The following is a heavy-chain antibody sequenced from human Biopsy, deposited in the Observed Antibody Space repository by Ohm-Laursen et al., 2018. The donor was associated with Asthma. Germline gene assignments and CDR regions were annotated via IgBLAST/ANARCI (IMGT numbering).Heavy chain of an antibody. CDR2: INYSGST. J-gene: IGHJ4*02. V-gene: IGHV4-31*03. Sequence: SQTLSLTCTVSGGSLSSGPYYWSWVRQHPGKGLEWIGYINYSGSTFYSPSLESRVTVSVDTSKNQFSLKLSSVTAADTAFYYCARVAWDIVVVPAAMPGAYFDHWGQGALVTVSS. D-gene: IGHD2-2*01. CDR3: ARVAWDIVVVPAAMPGAYFDH. CDR1: GGSLSSGPYY.